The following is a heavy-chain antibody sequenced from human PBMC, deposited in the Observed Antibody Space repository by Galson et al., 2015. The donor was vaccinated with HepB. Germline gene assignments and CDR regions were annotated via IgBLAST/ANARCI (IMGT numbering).Heavy chain of an antibody. CDR2: ISSSSSYI. V-gene: IGHV3-21*01. J-gene: IGHJ4*02. CDR3: AREEGDYFDY. CDR1: GFTFSSYS. Sequence: SLRLSCAASGFTFSSYSMNWVRQASGKGLEWVSSISSSSSYIYYADSVKGRFTISRDNAKNSLYLQMNSLRAEDTAVYYCAREEGDYFDYWGQGTLVTVSS.